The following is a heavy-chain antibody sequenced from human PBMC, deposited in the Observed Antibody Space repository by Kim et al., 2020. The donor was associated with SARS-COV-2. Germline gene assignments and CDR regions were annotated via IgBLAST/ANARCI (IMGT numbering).Heavy chain of an antibody. Sequence: GGSLRLSCAASGFTFSTYWMHWVRQAPGKGLVWVSRINSDGSSTNYADSVKGRFTISRDNAKDTLSLQMNSLRAEDTAVYYCAGAWASGYNYYTMDVWGQGTTVTVSS. J-gene: IGHJ6*02. D-gene: IGHD1-26*01. CDR3: AGAWASGYNYYTMDV. CDR2: INSDGSST. CDR1: GFTFSTYW. V-gene: IGHV3-74*01.